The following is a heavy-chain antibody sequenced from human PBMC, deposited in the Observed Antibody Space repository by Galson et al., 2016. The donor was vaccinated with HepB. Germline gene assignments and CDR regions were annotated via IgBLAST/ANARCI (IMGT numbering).Heavy chain of an antibody. J-gene: IGHJ4*02. CDR1: GFPFGHYS. Sequence: SLRLSCAASGFPFGHYSMNWVRQAPGKGLEWVASISTTSSYINYLDSVEGRFTISRDNAKNSLFLQMNSLRPDDTAIYYCTRDSNPEATDPPEYWGPGTLVTVSS. CDR2: ISTTSSYI. CDR3: TRDSNPEATDPPEY. V-gene: IGHV3-21*01.